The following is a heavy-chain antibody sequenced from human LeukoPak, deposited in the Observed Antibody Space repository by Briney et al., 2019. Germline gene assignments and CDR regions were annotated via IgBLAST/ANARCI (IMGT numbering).Heavy chain of an antibody. J-gene: IGHJ4*02. CDR3: ARVDGPGSYFDF. CDR2: IYHGGNT. CDR1: GAAIISTNW. V-gene: IGHV4-4*02. Sequence: SGTLSLTCAVSGAAIISTNWWSWVRQPPGKGLEYIGEIYHGGNTNYNPSLRSRVTFSVDMSKTQFSLKLTSVTAADTAVYYCARVDGPGSYFDFWGQGTLVTVSS. D-gene: IGHD3-10*01.